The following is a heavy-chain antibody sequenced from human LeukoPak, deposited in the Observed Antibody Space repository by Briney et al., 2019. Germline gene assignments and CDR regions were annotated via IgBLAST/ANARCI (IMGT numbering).Heavy chain of an antibody. V-gene: IGHV3-9*01. D-gene: IGHD3-22*01. J-gene: IGHJ4*02. CDR1: GFNFGDYA. Sequence: PGGSLRLSSAASGFNFGDYAMHWVRQAPGKGLEWVSGVSWNSGSISYADSVKGRFTISRDNARNSLFLQMNSLRPEDTAFYYCAKDKDAYYDSLDSWGQGTLVTVSS. CDR3: AKDKDAYYDSLDS. CDR2: VSWNSGSI.